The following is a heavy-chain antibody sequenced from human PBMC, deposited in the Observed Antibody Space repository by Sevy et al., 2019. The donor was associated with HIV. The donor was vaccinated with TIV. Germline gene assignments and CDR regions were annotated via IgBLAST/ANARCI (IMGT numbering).Heavy chain of an antibody. CDR1: GFTFSSYP. V-gene: IGHV3-64D*06. Sequence: GGSLRLSCSASGFTFSSYPMHWVRQAPGKGLEYVSLISGNGGSTYYADSVKGRFTISRDNFKNTLYLQMSSLRAEDTAVYYCVTRGGLVGATDFDYWGQGTRVTVSS. CDR3: VTRGGLVGATDFDY. D-gene: IGHD1-26*01. CDR2: ISGNGGST. J-gene: IGHJ4*02.